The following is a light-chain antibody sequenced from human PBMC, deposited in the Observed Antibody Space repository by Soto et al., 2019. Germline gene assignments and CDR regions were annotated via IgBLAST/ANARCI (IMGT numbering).Light chain of an antibody. CDR1: QSVSSY. CDR2: DAS. V-gene: IGKV3-11*01. CDR3: QQRSNWPPIT. Sequence: DIVLTQSPATLSLSPGEIATLSCRASQSVSSYLAWYQQKPGQAPRLLSYDASNRATGIPARFSGSGSGTDFTLTISSLEPEDFAVYYCQQRSNWPPITFGQGTRLEIK. J-gene: IGKJ5*01.